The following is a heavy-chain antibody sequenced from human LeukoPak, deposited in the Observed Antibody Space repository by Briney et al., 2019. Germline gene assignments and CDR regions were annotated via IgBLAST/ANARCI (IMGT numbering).Heavy chain of an antibody. CDR2: MNPNSGNT. CDR3: ARGRFLEWFYYSYMDV. J-gene: IGHJ6*03. V-gene: IGHV1-8*01. CDR1: GYTFTSYD. D-gene: IGHD3-3*01. Sequence: GASVKVSCKASGYTFTSYDINWVRQATGQGLEWMGWMNPNSGNTGYAQKFQGRVTMTRNTSISTAYMELSSLRSEDTAVYYCARGRFLEWFYYSYMDVWGKGTTVTVSS.